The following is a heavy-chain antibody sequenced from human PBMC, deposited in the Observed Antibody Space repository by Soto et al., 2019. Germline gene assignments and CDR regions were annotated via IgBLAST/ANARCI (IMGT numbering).Heavy chain of an antibody. CDR2: INPNSGGT. V-gene: IGHV1-2*02. CDR3: ARDGKGDYYLLTGYYNYYGMDV. Sequence: ASVKVSCKASGYSFTGYNLHWVRQAPGQGLEWMGWINPNSGGTNYAQKFQGRVTMTRDTSISLAYMELSRLRSDDTAVYYCARDGKGDYYLLTGYYNYYGMDVWGQGTTVTSP. J-gene: IGHJ6*02. D-gene: IGHD3-9*01. CDR1: GYSFTGYN.